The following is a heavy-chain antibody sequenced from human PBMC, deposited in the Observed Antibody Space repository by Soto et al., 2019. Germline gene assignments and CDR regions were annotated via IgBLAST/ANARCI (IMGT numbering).Heavy chain of an antibody. V-gene: IGHV5-10-1*01. J-gene: IGHJ6*02. D-gene: IGHD4-17*01. Sequence: GESLKISCKASGYRFTSHWITGVRQMPGKGLEWMGKIDSSDSYTNYNPSFQGHVTISTDKSISTAYLQWSSLKASDTAMYYCARSDYGDYGGLDVWGQGTTVTVSS. CDR1: GYRFTSHW. CDR2: IDSSDSYT. CDR3: ARSDYGDYGGLDV.